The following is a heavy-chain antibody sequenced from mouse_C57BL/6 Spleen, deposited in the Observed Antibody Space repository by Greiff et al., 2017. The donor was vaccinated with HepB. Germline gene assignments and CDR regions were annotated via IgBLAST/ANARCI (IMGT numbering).Heavy chain of an antibody. CDR2: ISSGGSYT. J-gene: IGHJ2*01. Sequence: EVQLVESGGDLVKPGGSLKLSCAASGFTFSSYGMSWVRQTPDKRLEWVATISSGGSYTYYPDSVKGRFTISRDNAKNTLYLQMSSLKSEDTAMYYCARHKNCDGYFDYWGQGTTLTVSS. CDR1: GFTFSSYG. D-gene: IGHD4-1*01. V-gene: IGHV5-6*01. CDR3: ARHKNCDGYFDY.